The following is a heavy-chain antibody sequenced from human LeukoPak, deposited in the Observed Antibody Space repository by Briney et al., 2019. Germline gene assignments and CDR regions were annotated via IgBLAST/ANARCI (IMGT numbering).Heavy chain of an antibody. V-gene: IGHV3-7*01. CDR3: ASLRDGSVYYYFDY. CDR2: IKQDGSEK. D-gene: IGHD3-22*01. J-gene: IGHJ4*02. CDR1: GFTFSSYW. Sequence: PGGSLRLSCAASGFTFSSYWMSWVRQAPGKGLEWVANIKQDGSEKYYVDSVKGRFTISRDNAKNSLYLQMNSLRAEDTAVYYWASLRDGSVYYYFDYGGKGPLVTVSS.